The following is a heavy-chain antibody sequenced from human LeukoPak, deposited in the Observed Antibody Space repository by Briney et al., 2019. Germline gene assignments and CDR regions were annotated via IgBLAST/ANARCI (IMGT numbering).Heavy chain of an antibody. CDR3: ASTVFGVTYNWLDP. CDR2: FHTSGGT. V-gene: IGHV4-61*02. Sequence: PSQTLSLTCTVSGASISSGSYFWSWVRQPAGKALEWIGRFHTSGGTNYNPSLESRVTISVDTSKNQFSLKLTSVTAEDTAVYYCASTVFGVTYNWLDPWGQGTPLTVSS. D-gene: IGHD3-3*01. CDR1: GASISSGSYF. J-gene: IGHJ5*02.